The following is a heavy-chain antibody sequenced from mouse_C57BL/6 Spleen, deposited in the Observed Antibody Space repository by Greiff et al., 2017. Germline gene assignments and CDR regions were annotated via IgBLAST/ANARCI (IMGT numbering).Heavy chain of an antibody. CDR2: IDPNSGGT. D-gene: IGHD3-2*02. V-gene: IGHV1-72*01. CDR1: GYTFTSYW. Sequence: QVQLKQPGAELVKPGASVKLSCKASGYTFTSYWMHWVKQRPGRGLEWIGRIDPNSGGTKYNEKFKSKATLTVDKPSSTAYMQLSSLTSEDSADYYCARAGISGSYAMDYWGQGTSVTVSS. CDR3: ARAGISGSYAMDY. J-gene: IGHJ4*01.